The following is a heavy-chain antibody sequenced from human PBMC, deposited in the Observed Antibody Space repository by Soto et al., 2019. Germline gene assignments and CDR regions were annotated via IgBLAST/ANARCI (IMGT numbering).Heavy chain of an antibody. CDR1: GGSLSSGGYY. CDR3: ARDGGDYDFWSGYDV. J-gene: IGHJ6*02. V-gene: IGHV4-30-4*01. CDR2: ISYSGST. Sequence: QVQLQESGPGLVKPSQTLSLTCAVSGGSLSSGGYYWSWIRQAPGKGLEWIGYISYSGSTHYNPSLKSRLSISVVKSKNQFYLKLNSMTAADTAVYYCARDGGDYDFWSGYDVWGQGITVTVSS. D-gene: IGHD3-3*01.